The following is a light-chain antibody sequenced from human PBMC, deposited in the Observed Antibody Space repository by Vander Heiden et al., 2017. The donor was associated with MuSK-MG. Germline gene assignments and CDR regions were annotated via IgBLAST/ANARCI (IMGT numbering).Light chain of an antibody. CDR2: AAS. Sequence: DIQMTQSPSSLSASVGDRVTITCRASQGISNSLAWYQQKPGKAPKLLLSAASRLESGVPSRFSGGGSGTDYTLTISSLQPEDFATYYCQQYDSTPETFGPGTKVDIK. CDR1: QGISNS. V-gene: IGKV1-NL1*01. CDR3: QQYDSTPET. J-gene: IGKJ3*01.